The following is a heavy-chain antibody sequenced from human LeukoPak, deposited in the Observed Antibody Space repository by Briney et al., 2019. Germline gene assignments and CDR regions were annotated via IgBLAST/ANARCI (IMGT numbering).Heavy chain of an antibody. Sequence: PGGSLRLSCVASGFTFSSYAMTWVRQAPGKGLEWVSSISSSSSYIYYADSLKGRFTISRDNAKNSLYLQMNSLRAEDTAVYYCARDDGSYSRSPGFDYWGQGTLVTVSS. CDR1: GFTFSSYA. CDR3: ARDDGSYSRSPGFDY. V-gene: IGHV3-21*01. CDR2: ISSSSSYI. J-gene: IGHJ4*02. D-gene: IGHD1-26*01.